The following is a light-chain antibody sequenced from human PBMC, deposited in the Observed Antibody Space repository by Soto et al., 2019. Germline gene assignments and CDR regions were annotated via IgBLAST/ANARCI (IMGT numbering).Light chain of an antibody. V-gene: IGKV1-27*01. Sequence: DIQMTQSPSSLSASVGARVTITCRASQGIVNYLAWYQQTPGKVPKLLIYAASTLQSGVPSRFSGSGSGTDFTLTISSLQPEDVATYYCQKYNSAPWTFGQGTKVELK. CDR3: QKYNSAPWT. CDR1: QGIVNY. J-gene: IGKJ1*01. CDR2: AAS.